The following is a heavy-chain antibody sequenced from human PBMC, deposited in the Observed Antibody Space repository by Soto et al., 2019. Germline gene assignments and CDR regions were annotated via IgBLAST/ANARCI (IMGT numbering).Heavy chain of an antibody. V-gene: IGHV3-30-3*01. CDR2: ISYDGSNK. D-gene: IGHD3-22*01. CDR1: GFTFSSHA. CDR3: AREGRWLLPYYYYGMDV. Sequence: QVQLVESGGGVVQPGRSLRLSCAASGFTFSSHAMHWVRQAPGKGLEWVAVISYDGSNKYYADSVKGRFTISRDNSKNTLYLQMNSLRAEDTAVYYCAREGRWLLPYYYYGMDVWGQGTTVTVSS. J-gene: IGHJ6*02.